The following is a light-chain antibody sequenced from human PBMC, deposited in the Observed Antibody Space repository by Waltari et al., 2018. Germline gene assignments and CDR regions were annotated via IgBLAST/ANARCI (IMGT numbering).Light chain of an antibody. J-gene: IGKJ1*01. Sequence: EIVLTQSPAPLSLSPGERAPPSCRSSQGGRGTLAGYQQKPGQPPRLLTYAASIRATGIPDRFSGSGSGTDFTLTISRLEPEDLAVYYCQRYVRLPVTFGQGTKVEIK. V-gene: IGKV3D-11*03. CDR1: QGGRGT. CDR3: QRYVRLPVT. CDR2: AAS.